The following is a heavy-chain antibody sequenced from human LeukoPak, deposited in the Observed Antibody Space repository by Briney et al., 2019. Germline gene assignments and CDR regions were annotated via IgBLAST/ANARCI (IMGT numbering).Heavy chain of an antibody. Sequence: ASVKVSCKASGYTFTGYYMHWVRQAPGQGLEWMGWINPNNGGTKCAQKFQDRVTVTRDTSISTAHMELSRLRSDDTAVYFCARALGVAARPGDYWGQGTLVTVSS. CDR2: INPNNGGT. D-gene: IGHD6-6*01. J-gene: IGHJ4*02. V-gene: IGHV1-2*02. CDR3: ARALGVAARPGDY. CDR1: GYTFTGYY.